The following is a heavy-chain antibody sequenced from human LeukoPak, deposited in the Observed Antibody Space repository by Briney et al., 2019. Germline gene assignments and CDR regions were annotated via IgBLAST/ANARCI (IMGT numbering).Heavy chain of an antibody. CDR2: ISWNSGSI. V-gene: IGHV3-9*01. CDR1: GFTFDGYA. CDR3: AKGSQGVAGSDY. Sequence: PGRSLRLSCAASGFTFDGYAMHWVRQAPGKGLEWVSGISWNSGSIGYADSVKGRFTISRDNAKNSLYLQMNSLRAEDTALYYCAKGSQGVAGSDYWGQGTLVTVSS. J-gene: IGHJ4*02. D-gene: IGHD6-19*01.